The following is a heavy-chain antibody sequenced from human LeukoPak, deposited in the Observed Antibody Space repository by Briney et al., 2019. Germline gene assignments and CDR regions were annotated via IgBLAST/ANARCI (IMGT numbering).Heavy chain of an antibody. J-gene: IGHJ4*02. Sequence: GASVKVSCKASGYTFTSYGISWVRQAPGQGLEWMGWISAYNGNTNYAQKLQGRVTMTTDTSTSTAYIELRSLRSDDTAVYYCARDEVIAAAGDFDYWGQGTLVTVSS. CDR2: ISAYNGNT. D-gene: IGHD6-13*01. V-gene: IGHV1-18*01. CDR1: GYTFTSYG. CDR3: ARDEVIAAAGDFDY.